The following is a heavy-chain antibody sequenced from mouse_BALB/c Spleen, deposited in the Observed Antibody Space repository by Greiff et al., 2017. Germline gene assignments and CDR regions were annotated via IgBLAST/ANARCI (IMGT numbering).Heavy chain of an antibody. D-gene: IGHD1-1*01. Sequence: QVQLQQSGPELVKPGASVKISCKASGYAFSSSWMNWVKQRPGQGLEWIGRIYPGDGDTNYNGKFKGKATLTADKSSSTAYMQLSSLTSVDSAVYFCARGDGSSPFAYWGQGTLVTVSA. V-gene: IGHV1-82*01. CDR3: ARGDGSSPFAY. CDR1: GYAFSSSW. J-gene: IGHJ3*01. CDR2: IYPGDGDT.